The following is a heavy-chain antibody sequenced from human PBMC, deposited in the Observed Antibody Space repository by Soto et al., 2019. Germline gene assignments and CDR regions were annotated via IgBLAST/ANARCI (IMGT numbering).Heavy chain of an antibody. D-gene: IGHD3-22*01. CDR1: GGIFNSYA. J-gene: IGHJ6*02. CDR2: IIPIFGTA. Sequence: QVQLVQSGAEVKKPGSSVKVSCKASGGIFNSYAISWVRQAPGQGLEWMGGIIPIFGTANYAQKFQGRVTITADKSTSTAYMEVSSLRSEDTAVYYCARAPTTMIVGGYGMAVWGLGTTVTVSS. V-gene: IGHV1-69*06. CDR3: ARAPTTMIVGGYGMAV.